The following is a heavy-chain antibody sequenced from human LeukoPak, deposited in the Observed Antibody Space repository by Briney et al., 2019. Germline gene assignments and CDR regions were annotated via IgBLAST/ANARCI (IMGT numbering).Heavy chain of an antibody. J-gene: IGHJ4*02. CDR2: MNPNSGNT. D-gene: IGHD4-17*01. CDR1: GYTFTGYY. V-gene: IGHV1-8*03. Sequence: ASVKVSCKASGYTFTGYYMHWVRQAPGQGLEWMAWMNPNSGNTGYAQKFQGRVTITRDTSITTAYMELSSLRSEDTAVYYCARGGPHGDYVDYWGQGTLVTVSS. CDR3: ARGGPHGDYVDY.